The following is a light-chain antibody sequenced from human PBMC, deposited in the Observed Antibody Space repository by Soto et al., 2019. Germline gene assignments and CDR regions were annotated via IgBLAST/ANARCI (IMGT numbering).Light chain of an antibody. CDR1: QSVSSSY. J-gene: IGKJ2*03. CDR2: GAS. V-gene: IGKV3-20*01. Sequence: EIVLTQSPGTLSLSPGERATLSCRASQSVSSSYLAWYQQKPGQAPRLLIYGASSRATGIPDRFSGSGSGTKFTLTTSRLEPEDFAVYYCRQYCSSPLYSFGQGTKVEIK. CDR3: RQYCSSPLYS.